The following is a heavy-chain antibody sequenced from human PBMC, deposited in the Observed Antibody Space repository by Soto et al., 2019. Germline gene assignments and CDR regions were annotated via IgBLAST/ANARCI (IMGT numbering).Heavy chain of an antibody. V-gene: IGHV4-4*07. Sequence: QVQLQESGPGLVKPSETLSLTCTVSGGSISTYYWSWIRQPAGKGLEWIGRSYTSGSTNYNPSLKSRVTMSVDTSKNQCSLKLGSVTAADTALYYCARGGVVPAALLYWGQGTLVTVSS. J-gene: IGHJ4*02. CDR2: SYTSGST. CDR1: GGSISTYY. D-gene: IGHD2-2*01. CDR3: ARGGVVPAALLY.